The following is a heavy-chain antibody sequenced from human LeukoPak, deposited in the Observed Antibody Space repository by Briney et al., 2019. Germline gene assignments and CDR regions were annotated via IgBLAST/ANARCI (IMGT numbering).Heavy chain of an antibody. CDR2: ISWKSGSI. CDR3: ARDQGSGKLDY. D-gene: IGHD1-26*01. CDR1: GFTFDDYA. Sequence: QSGGSLRLSCAASGFTFDDYAMHWVRQAPGKGLEWVSGISWKSGSIGYADSVKGRFTISRDNAKNSLYLQMNSLRAEDTAVYYCARDQGSGKLDYWGQGTLVTVSS. V-gene: IGHV3-9*01. J-gene: IGHJ4*02.